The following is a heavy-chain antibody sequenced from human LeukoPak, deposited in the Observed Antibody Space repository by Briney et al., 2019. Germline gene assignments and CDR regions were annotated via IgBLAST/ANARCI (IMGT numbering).Heavy chain of an antibody. Sequence: SGGSLRLSCAASGFSFSDYNMNWVRQAPGKGLVWVSRINSDGSSTTYADSVKGRFIISRENAKNTLYLQMNSLRAEDTAVYYCARGPYDDILTGYYGGSMDVWGQGASVTVSS. CDR1: GFSFSDYN. D-gene: IGHD3-9*01. CDR2: INSDGSST. V-gene: IGHV3-74*01. J-gene: IGHJ6*02. CDR3: ARGPYDDILTGYYGGSMDV.